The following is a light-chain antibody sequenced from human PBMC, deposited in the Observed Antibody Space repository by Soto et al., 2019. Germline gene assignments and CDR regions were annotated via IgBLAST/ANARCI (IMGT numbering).Light chain of an antibody. CDR3: HQYNSWWT. J-gene: IGKJ1*01. CDR1: QSVSSN. Sequence: EIVMTQSPATLSVSPGERATLSCRASQSVSSNLAWYQQKPGQAPRLLIYGASTRATGIPARFSGSGSGAEFTLTISSLQSEDFAVYYGHQYNSWWTFGQGTKVEIK. V-gene: IGKV3-15*01. CDR2: GAS.